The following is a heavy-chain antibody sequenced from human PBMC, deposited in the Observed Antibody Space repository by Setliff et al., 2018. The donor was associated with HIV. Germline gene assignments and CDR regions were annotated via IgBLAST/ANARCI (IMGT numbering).Heavy chain of an antibody. CDR1: GFTFTTAW. CDR2: IKDKTNGETT. Sequence: GGSLRLSCAASGFTFTTAWMSWVRQAPGKGLEWLGRIKDKTNGETTDYAAPVKGRFNISRDDSKDTLYLQMNSLTTEDTAVYYCHHYCYSPYCHRTLGNWGRGTLVTVSS. CDR3: HHYCYSPYCHRTLGN. J-gene: IGHJ4*02. D-gene: IGHD2-2*02. V-gene: IGHV3-15*01.